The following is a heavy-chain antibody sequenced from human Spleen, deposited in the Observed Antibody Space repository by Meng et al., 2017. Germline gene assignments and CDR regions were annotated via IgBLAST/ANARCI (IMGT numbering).Heavy chain of an antibody. CDR1: GFNVSSNY. Sequence: GESLKISCAASGFNVSSNYMSWVRQAPGKGLEWVANINQDGSEKFYVDSVKGRFTVSRDNAKNSLYLQMNSLRAEDTAVYYCARDYGDYIDIGFDYWGQGTLVTVSS. CDR3: ARDYGDYIDIGFDY. J-gene: IGHJ4*02. CDR2: INQDGSEK. V-gene: IGHV3-7*01. D-gene: IGHD4-17*01.